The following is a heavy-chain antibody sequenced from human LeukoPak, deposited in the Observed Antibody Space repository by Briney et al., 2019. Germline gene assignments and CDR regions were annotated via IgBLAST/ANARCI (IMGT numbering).Heavy chain of an antibody. V-gene: IGHV3-30-3*01. CDR1: GFTFSSYA. D-gene: IGHD3-10*01. J-gene: IGHJ4*02. CDR3: ARDSSPMVRGVITHFDY. CDR2: ISYDGSNK. Sequence: GGSLRLSCAASGFTFSSYAMHWVRQAPGKGLEWVAVISYDGSNKYYADSVKGRVTISRDNSKNTLYLQMNSLRAEDTAVFYCARDSSPMVRGVITHFDYWGQGTLVTVSS.